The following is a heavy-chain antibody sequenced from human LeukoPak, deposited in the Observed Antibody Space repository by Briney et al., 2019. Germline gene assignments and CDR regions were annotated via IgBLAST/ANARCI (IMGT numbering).Heavy chain of an antibody. CDR3: AREGSLLWFGESPNWFDP. V-gene: IGHV1-2*02. CDR2: INPNSGGT. D-gene: IGHD3-10*01. Sequence: GASVKVSCKASGYTFTGYYMHWVRQAPGQGLEWMGWINPNSGGTNYAQKFQGRVTMTRDTSISTAYMELSRLRSDDTAVYYCAREGSLLWFGESPNWFDPWGQGTLVTVSS. J-gene: IGHJ5*02. CDR1: GYTFTGYY.